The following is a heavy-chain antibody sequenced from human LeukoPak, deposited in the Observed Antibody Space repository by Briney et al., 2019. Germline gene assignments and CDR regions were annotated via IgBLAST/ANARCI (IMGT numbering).Heavy chain of an antibody. CDR1: GYTSTNYG. V-gene: IGHV1-18*01. Sequence: ASVKVSCKTSGYTSTNYGISWVRQAPGQGLEWMGWISAYSGNTNYVQKFWGRVAMTTDTSTSTVYMDLRSLRSDDTAVYYCARDIATVQHQDWGQGTLVTVSS. J-gene: IGHJ4*02. CDR3: ARDIATVQHQD. CDR2: ISAYSGNT. D-gene: IGHD1-1*01.